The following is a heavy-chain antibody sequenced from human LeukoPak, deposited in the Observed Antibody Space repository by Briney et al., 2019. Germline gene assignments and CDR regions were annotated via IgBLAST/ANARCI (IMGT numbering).Heavy chain of an antibody. CDR2: ISYDGSNK. CDR3: AKDIGRQWLVRYMDY. CDR1: GFTFSSYG. J-gene: IGHJ4*02. D-gene: IGHD6-19*01. Sequence: GGSLRLSCAASGFTFSSYGMHWVRQAPGKGLEWVAVISYDGSNKYYADSVKGQFTISRDNSKNTLYLQMNSLRAEDTAVYYCAKDIGRQWLVRYMDYWGQGTLVTVSS. V-gene: IGHV3-30*18.